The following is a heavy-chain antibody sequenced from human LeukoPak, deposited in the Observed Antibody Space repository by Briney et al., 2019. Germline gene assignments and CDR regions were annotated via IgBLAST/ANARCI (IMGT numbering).Heavy chain of an antibody. J-gene: IGHJ4*02. CDR3: ARGSRGTKFV. V-gene: IGHV3-21*01. CDR1: GFSFSSYS. D-gene: IGHD1-1*01. CDR2: ISSSSSYI. Sequence: GGSLRLSCVASGFSFSSYSMNWVRQAPGKGLEWVSSISSSSSYIYYADSVKGRFTISRDNAKNSLYLQMNSLRAEDTAVYYCARGSRGTKFVWGQGTLVTVSS.